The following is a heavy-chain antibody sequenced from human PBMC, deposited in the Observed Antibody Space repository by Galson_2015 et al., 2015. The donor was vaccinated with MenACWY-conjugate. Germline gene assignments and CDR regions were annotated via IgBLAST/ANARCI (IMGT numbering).Heavy chain of an antibody. CDR3: VDMGSG. Sequence: SLRLSCAASGFTFRNVWMNWVRQAPGKGLEWVGLIKSKTDGGTTHYAAPVKGRFTISRDDSKNTLFLQMNSLRTEDTAVYYCVDMGSGWGQGTLVTVSS. V-gene: IGHV3-15*01. CDR1: GFTFRNVW. J-gene: IGHJ4*02. D-gene: IGHD3-16*01. CDR2: IKSKTDGGTT.